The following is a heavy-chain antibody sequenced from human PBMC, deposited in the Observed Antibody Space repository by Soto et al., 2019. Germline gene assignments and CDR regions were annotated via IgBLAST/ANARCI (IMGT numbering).Heavy chain of an antibody. D-gene: IGHD6-13*01. CDR1: GDSVSSNRAA. V-gene: IGHV6-1*01. CDR3: VRGIDSSFDY. CDR2: TYYRSKWSN. Sequence: PTQTISLTWAISGDSVSSNRAAWNWVRQSPSRGLEWLGRTYYRSKWSNDYALSVNSRITINPDTSKNQFSLQLNSVTPEDTAVYYCVRGIDSSFDYLCQGYVVTVS. J-gene: IGHJ4*02.